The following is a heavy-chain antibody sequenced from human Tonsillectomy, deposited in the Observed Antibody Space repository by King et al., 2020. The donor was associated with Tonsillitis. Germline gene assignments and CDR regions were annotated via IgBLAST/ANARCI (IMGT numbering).Heavy chain of an antibody. CDR3: AREVTGYFDY. CDR2: INAYNDNT. D-gene: IGHD1-20*01. Sequence: QLVQSGAEVKKPGASVKVSCKASGYTFSSYGISWVRQAPGHGLEWMEWINAYNDNTNYAQKFQGRLTMTTDTSTSTAYMELRSLRSDDTAVYYCAREVTGYFDYWGQGTLVTVSS. J-gene: IGHJ4*02. CDR1: GYTFSSYG. V-gene: IGHV1-18*04.